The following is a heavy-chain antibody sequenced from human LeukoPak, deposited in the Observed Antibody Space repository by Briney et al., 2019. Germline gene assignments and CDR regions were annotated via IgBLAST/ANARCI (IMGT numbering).Heavy chain of an antibody. J-gene: IGHJ4*02. D-gene: IGHD3-16*01. CDR3: TTVSYVGGY. CDR1: GFTFSHAW. CDR2: CKSKTDGGTT. V-gene: IGHV3-15*01. Sequence: AGGSLRLSCAASGFTFSHAWMSWVRQAQEDGLEWVGRCKSKTDGGTTDYAEPVKDRFTISRDESKNILYLQMNSLKIEDTAVYYCTTVSYVGGYWGQGTLVTVSS.